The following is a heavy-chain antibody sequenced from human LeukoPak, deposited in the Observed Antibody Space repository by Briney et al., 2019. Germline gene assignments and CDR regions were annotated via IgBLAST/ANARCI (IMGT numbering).Heavy chain of an antibody. CDR3: ARVAKERVGGVYYFDY. Sequence: PWGSLRLSCAASGCTFSEYDMHWVRQATGKGLEWVSAICTAVDTYYTDSVKGRFTISRENAKNSLYLQMNSLRAGDTAVYYCARVAKERVGGVYYFDYWGQGTLVTVSS. CDR2: ICTAVDT. D-gene: IGHD1-1*01. CDR1: GCTFSEYD. V-gene: IGHV3-13*01. J-gene: IGHJ4*02.